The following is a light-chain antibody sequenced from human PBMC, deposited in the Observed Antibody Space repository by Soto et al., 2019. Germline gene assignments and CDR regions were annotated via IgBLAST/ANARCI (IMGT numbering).Light chain of an antibody. J-gene: IGKJ3*01. Sequence: ESVLTQSPGTLSLSPGERATLSCRASQSVSNNYLAWYQQKPGQAPRLLIYDASNRATGIPARFSGSGSGTDFTLTISSLEPEDFAVYYCQQRSNWPLTFGPGTKVDIK. CDR3: QQRSNWPLT. V-gene: IGKV3-11*01. CDR1: QSVSNNY. CDR2: DAS.